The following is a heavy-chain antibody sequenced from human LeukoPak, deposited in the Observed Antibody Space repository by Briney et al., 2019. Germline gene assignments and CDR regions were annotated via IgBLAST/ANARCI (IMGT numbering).Heavy chain of an antibody. Sequence: GGSLRLSCAASGFIFSNYAMHWVRQAPGKGLEWVAVMSSDGTNKYYADSVKGRFTISRDNSKNTLYLQMNSLRAEDTAVYYCARYCSGGSCYTNDAFDIWGQGTMVTVSS. CDR1: GFIFSNYA. D-gene: IGHD2-15*01. CDR3: ARYCSGGSCYTNDAFDI. J-gene: IGHJ3*02. CDR2: MSSDGTNK. V-gene: IGHV3-30-3*01.